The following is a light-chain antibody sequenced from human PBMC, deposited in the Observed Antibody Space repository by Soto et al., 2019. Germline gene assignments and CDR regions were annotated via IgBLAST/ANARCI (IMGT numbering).Light chain of an antibody. CDR2: LGS. V-gene: IGKV2-28*01. CDR3: IQDLQTYT. CDR1: QSLLHSNGYNY. J-gene: IGKJ2*01. Sequence: DIVMTQSPLSLPVTPGEPASISCRSSQSLLHSNGYNYLDWYLQKPGQSPQLLIYLGSNRASGVPDRFSGSGSGTDFTLKISRVEAEDVGVYYCIQDLQTYTYGQGTKLESK.